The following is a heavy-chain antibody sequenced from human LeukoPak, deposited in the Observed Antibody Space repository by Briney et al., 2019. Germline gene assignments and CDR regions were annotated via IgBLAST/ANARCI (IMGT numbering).Heavy chain of an antibody. CDR3: ARDIVAAGGRYFDH. V-gene: IGHV3-30*03. D-gene: IGHD6-13*01. CDR2: ISYDGSNK. Sequence: GGSLRLSCAASGFTFSSHGMHWVRQAPGKGLEWVAVISYDGSNKYYADSVKGRFTISRDNSKNTLYLQMNSLRGEDMALYYCARDIVAAGGRYFDHWGQGTLVTVSS. CDR1: GFTFSSHG. J-gene: IGHJ4*02.